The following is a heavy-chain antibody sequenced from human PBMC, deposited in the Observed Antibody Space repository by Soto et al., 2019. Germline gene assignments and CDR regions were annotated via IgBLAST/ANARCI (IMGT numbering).Heavy chain of an antibody. CDR3: ARDGGYSRGLTYWYLDL. V-gene: IGHV4-59*01. D-gene: IGHD6-19*01. J-gene: IGHJ2*01. Sequence: SETLSLTCTVSGGSISNYHWSWIRQPPGKGLEWIGYIYYSGSTDYNPSLKSRVTISVDTSKNQFSLKLSSVTAADTAVYYCARDGGYSRGLTYWYLDLWGRGTLVTVS. CDR2: IYYSGST. CDR1: GGSISNYH.